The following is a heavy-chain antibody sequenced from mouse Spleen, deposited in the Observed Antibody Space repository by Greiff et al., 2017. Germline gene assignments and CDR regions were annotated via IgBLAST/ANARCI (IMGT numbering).Heavy chain of an antibody. D-gene: IGHD4-1*01. CDR1: GYTFTSYV. V-gene: IGHV1-14*01. Sequence: EVKLLESGPELVKPGASVKMSCKASGYTFTSYVMHWVKQKPGQGLEWIGYINPYNDGTKYNEKFKGKATLTSDKSSSTAYMELSSLTSEDSAVYYCGSWDSWFAYWGQGTLVTVSA. CDR2: INPYNDGT. J-gene: IGHJ3*01. CDR3: GSWDSWFAY.